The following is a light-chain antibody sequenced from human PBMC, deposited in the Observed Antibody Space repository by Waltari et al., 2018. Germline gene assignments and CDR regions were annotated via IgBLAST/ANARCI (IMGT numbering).Light chain of an antibody. CDR2: GAS. Sequence: EIVLTQSPGTLSSSPGERATLSCRASQSVSRWLAWYQQKPGQAPRLLIYGASSRATGIPDRFSGSGSGTDFSLTISRLEPEDFAVYYCQKYGTLPATFGQGTKVEIK. J-gene: IGKJ1*01. CDR3: QKYGTLPAT. V-gene: IGKV3-20*01. CDR1: QSVSRW.